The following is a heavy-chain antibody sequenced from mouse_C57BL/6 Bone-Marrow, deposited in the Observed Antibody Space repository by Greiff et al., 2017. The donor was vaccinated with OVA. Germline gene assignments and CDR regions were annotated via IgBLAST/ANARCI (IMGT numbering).Heavy chain of an antibody. CDR3: AIEHYGNYAWFAY. D-gene: IGHD2-1*01. V-gene: IGHV1-55*01. Sequence: QVQLQQPGAELVKPGASVKMSCKASGYTFTSYWITWVKQRPGQGLEWIGDIYPGSGSTNYNQKFKGKATLTVDKSSSTAYMQLSSLTSEDSAVYYCAIEHYGNYAWFAYWGQGTLVTVSA. J-gene: IGHJ3*01. CDR1: GYTFTSYW. CDR2: IYPGSGST.